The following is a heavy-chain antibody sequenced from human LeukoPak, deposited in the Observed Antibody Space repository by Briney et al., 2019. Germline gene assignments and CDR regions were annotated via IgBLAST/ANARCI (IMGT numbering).Heavy chain of an antibody. V-gene: IGHV1-69*13. J-gene: IGHJ4*02. Sequence: ASVKVSCKASGGTFSSYAISWVRQAPGQGLEWMGGIVPIFGTANYAQKFQGRVTITADESTSTAYMELSSLRPEDTAVYYCASGRTGYCGGDCYVDYWGQGTLVTVSS. CDR1: GGTFSSYA. D-gene: IGHD2-21*02. CDR3: ASGRTGYCGGDCYVDY. CDR2: IVPIFGTA.